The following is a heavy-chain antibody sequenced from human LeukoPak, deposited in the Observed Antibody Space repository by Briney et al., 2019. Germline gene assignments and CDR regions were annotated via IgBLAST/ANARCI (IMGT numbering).Heavy chain of an antibody. D-gene: IGHD2-21*02. CDR2: ISSSSYI. Sequence: GGSLRLSCAASGFTFSSYSMNWVRQAPGKGLEWVSSISSSSYIYYADSVKGRFTISRDNAKNSLYLQMNSLRAEDTAVYYCARDGYCGGDCYSSYWGQGTLVTVSS. CDR3: ARDGYCGGDCYSSY. V-gene: IGHV3-21*01. CDR1: GFTFSSYS. J-gene: IGHJ4*02.